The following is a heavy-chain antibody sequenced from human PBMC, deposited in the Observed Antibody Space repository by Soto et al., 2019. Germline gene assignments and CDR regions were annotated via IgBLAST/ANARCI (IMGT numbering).Heavy chain of an antibody. CDR1: GYSFTSYW. J-gene: IGHJ4*02. CDR3: ARFLLYGSGSYQGFDY. D-gene: IGHD3-10*01. CDR2: IYPGDSDT. Sequence: GESLKISCKGSGYSFTSYWIGWVRQMPGKGLEWMGIIYPGDSDTRYSPSFQGQVTISADKSISTAYLQWSSLKASDTAMYYCARFLLYGSGSYQGFDYWGQGTLVTVSS. V-gene: IGHV5-51*01.